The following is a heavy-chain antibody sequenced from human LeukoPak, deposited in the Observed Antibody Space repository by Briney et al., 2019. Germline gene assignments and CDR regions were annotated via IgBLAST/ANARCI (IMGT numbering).Heavy chain of an antibody. CDR2: ISAYNGNT. D-gene: IGHD2-8*02. CDR1: GYTFTSYG. CDR3: AKEVAYHFDH. Sequence: GASVKVSCKASGYTFTSYGISWVRQAPGQGLEWMGWISAYNGNTNYAQKLQGRVTMTTDTSTSTAYMELRRLRSDDTAVYYCAKEVAYHFDHWGQGTLVSVSS. J-gene: IGHJ4*02. V-gene: IGHV1-18*01.